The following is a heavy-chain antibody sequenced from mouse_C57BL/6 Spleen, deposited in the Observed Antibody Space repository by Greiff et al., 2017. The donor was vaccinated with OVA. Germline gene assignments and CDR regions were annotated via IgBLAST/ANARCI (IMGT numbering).Heavy chain of an antibody. CDR1: GYAFTNYL. CDR2: INPGSGGT. D-gene: IGHD1-1*02. Sequence: VQLQQSGAELVRPGTSVKVSCKASGYAFTNYLIEWVKQRPGQGLEWIGVINPGSGGTNYNEKFKGKATLTADKSSSTAYMQLSSLTSEDAAVYFCARGNGGWAYWGQGTLVTVSA. CDR3: ARGNGGWAY. V-gene: IGHV1-54*01. J-gene: IGHJ3*01.